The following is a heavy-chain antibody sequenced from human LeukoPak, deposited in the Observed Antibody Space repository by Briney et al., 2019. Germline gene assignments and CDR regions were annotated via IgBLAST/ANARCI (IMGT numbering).Heavy chain of an antibody. CDR1: GYSFSSYW. CDR2: IYPGDSDT. Sequence: GEPLKISCKGSGYSFSSYWIGWVRQMPGKGLEWMGIIYPGDSDTRYSPSFQGQVTITADKSISTAYLQWSSLKASDTAMYYCARRRSSSWLDYWGQGTLVTVSS. V-gene: IGHV5-51*01. D-gene: IGHD6-13*01. J-gene: IGHJ4*02. CDR3: ARRRSSSWLDY.